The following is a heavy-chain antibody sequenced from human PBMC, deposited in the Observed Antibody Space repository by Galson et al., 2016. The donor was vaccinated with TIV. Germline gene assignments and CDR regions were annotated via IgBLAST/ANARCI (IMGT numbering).Heavy chain of an antibody. CDR1: GFTFTDYY. Sequence: SLRLSCAVSGFTFTDYYMNWIRQAPGKGLEWVSYISTGGGITYYADFVEGRFTISRDNARNSLYLHMSSLRAEDTAVYYCERAVTMRLADYYYGMDVWGQGTAVTVSS. CDR3: ERAVTMRLADYYYGMDV. D-gene: IGHD3-3*01. J-gene: IGHJ6*02. CDR2: ISTGGGIT. V-gene: IGHV3-11*04.